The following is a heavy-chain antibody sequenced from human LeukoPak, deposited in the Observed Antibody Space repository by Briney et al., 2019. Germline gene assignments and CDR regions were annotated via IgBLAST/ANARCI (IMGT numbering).Heavy chain of an antibody. V-gene: IGHV3-23*01. CDR1: GFTFSSYG. CDR2: ISPRGDTT. Sequence: PGGSLRLSCAASGFTFSSYGMSWVCQAPGKGLEWVSSISPRGDTTYYADSVKGRFTISRDNSKNTLFLRMKSLRVDDTAVYYCAKANGIAIHLYYYYMDVWGKGTTVTISS. D-gene: IGHD3-3*01. J-gene: IGHJ6*03. CDR3: AKANGIAIHLYYYYMDV.